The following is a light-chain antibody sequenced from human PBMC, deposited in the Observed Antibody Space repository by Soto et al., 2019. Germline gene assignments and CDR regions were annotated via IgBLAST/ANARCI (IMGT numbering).Light chain of an antibody. Sequence: QSALTQPPSASGSPGQSVTISCTGTSSDVGAYNYVSWYQQHPGKAPKLLIESNNERPSGVPDRFSGSKSATSASLAISGLQSEDEADYYCSAWDDRLNGWLFGGGTKLTVL. V-gene: IGLV2-8*01. J-gene: IGLJ3*02. CDR1: SSDVGAYNY. CDR3: SAWDDRLNGWL. CDR2: SNN.